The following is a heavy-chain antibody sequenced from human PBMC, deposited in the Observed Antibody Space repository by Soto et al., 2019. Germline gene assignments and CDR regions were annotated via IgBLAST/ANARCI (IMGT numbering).Heavy chain of an antibody. Sequence: SETLSLTCAVYGGSFSGYYWSWIRQPPGKGLEWIGEINHSGSTNYNPSLKSRVTISVDTSKNQFSLKLSSVTAADTAVYYCARDWDGYSYGYIDYWGQGTLVTVSS. D-gene: IGHD5-18*01. CDR1: GGSFSGYY. J-gene: IGHJ4*02. V-gene: IGHV4-34*01. CDR2: INHSGST. CDR3: ARDWDGYSYGYIDY.